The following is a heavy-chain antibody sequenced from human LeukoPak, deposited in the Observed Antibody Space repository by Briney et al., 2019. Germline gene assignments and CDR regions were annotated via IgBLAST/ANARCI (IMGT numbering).Heavy chain of an antibody. CDR2: INHSGST. J-gene: IGHJ5*02. CDR3: ARGERDCSSTSCYGKEFDP. Sequence: SETLSLTCAVYGGSFSGYYWSWIRPPPGKGLEWIGEINHSGSTNYNPSLKSRVTISVDTSKNQFSLKLSSVTAADTAVYYCARGERDCSSTSCYGKEFDPWGQGTLVTVSS. V-gene: IGHV4-34*01. CDR1: GGSFSGYY. D-gene: IGHD2-2*01.